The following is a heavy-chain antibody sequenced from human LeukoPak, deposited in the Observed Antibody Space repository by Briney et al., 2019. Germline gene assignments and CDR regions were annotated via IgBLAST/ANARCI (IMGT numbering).Heavy chain of an antibody. Sequence: GRSLRLSCAASGFTFSSYGMHWVRQAPGKGLEWVAVISYDGSNKYYADSVKGRFTISRDNSKNTLYLQMNSVRAEDTAVYYCAKSGPTECMDVWGQGTTVTVSS. V-gene: IGHV3-30*18. D-gene: IGHD1-26*01. CDR2: ISYDGSNK. CDR3: AKSGPTECMDV. J-gene: IGHJ6*02. CDR1: GFTFSSYG.